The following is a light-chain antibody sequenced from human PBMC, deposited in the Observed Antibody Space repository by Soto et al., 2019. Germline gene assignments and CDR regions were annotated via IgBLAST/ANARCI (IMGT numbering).Light chain of an antibody. J-gene: IGLJ1*01. CDR3: NSYTSSNSYV. CDR2: DVS. CDR1: SSDVGAYNY. V-gene: IGLV2-14*03. Sequence: QSALTQPASVSGSPGQSITISCTGTSSDVGAYNYDSWYQQHPGKAPKLMIYDVSNRPSGVSSRFSGSKSGNTASLTISGLQAEDEADYFCNSYTSSNSYVFGNGTKLTVL.